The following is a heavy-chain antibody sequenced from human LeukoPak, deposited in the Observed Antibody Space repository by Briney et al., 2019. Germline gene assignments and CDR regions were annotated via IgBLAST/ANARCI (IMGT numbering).Heavy chain of an antibody. D-gene: IGHD4-17*01. CDR3: ARGGDHGDYPFDY. Sequence: SETLSLTCAVSGGSISGGGYSWSWIRQPPGKGLEWIGYIYHSGSTYYNPSLKSRVTISVDRSKNQFSLKLSSVTAADTAVYYCARGGDHGDYPFDYWGQGTLVTVSS. CDR1: GGSISGGGYS. CDR2: IYHSGST. J-gene: IGHJ4*02. V-gene: IGHV4-30-2*01.